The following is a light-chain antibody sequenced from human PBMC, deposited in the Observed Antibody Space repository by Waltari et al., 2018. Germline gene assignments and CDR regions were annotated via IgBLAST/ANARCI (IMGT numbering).Light chain of an antibody. Sequence: QSALTQPASVSGSPGQSIPISCTGPSSDLGGYNYVSWYQHHPGKAPKLIIYEVSNRPSGVSNRFSGSKSGNTASLTISGLQAEDEADYYCSSYTSNSRVFGAGTKLTVL. V-gene: IGLV2-14*01. CDR3: SSYTSNSRV. CDR1: SSDLGGYNY. CDR2: EVS. J-gene: IGLJ3*02.